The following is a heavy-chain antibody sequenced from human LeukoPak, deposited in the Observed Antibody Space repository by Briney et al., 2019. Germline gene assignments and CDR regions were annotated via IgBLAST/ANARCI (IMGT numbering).Heavy chain of an antibody. V-gene: IGHV3-53*04. J-gene: IGHJ3*02. CDR1: GFTVNSNY. D-gene: IGHD6-13*01. Sequence: GGSLRLSCAASGFTVNSNYMTWVRQAPGKGLEWVSVIYSGGNTYYADSVKGRFTISRHNSKNTLYLQMNSLRTGDTAVYYCARVSRGQLIDAFDIWGQGTMVTVSS. CDR3: ARVSRGQLIDAFDI. CDR2: IYSGGNT.